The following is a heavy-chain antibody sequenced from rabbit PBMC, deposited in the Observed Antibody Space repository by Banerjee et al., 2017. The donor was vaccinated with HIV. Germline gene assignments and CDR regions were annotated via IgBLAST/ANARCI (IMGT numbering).Heavy chain of an antibody. CDR2: FYIGDGST. CDR3: ARAYSGYVGYGHVIFNL. J-gene: IGHJ4*01. Sequence: QSLEESGGDLVKPGASLTLTCTASGFSFSFNYYMCWVRQTPGKGLEWIACFYIGDGSTYYASWVNGRLTISKTSSTTVTLQMTSLTAADTATYFCARAYSGYVGYGHVIFNLWGPGTLVTVS. D-gene: IGHD1-1*01. CDR1: GFSFSFNYY. V-gene: IGHV1S40*01.